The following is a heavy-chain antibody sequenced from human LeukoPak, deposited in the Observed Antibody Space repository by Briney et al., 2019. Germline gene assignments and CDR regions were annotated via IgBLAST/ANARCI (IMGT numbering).Heavy chain of an antibody. Sequence: GASVKVSCKASGYTFSGYYMYWMRQAPGQGLEWMGWINPYSGAAYFAQKFQGRVTMTSDTSISTAYMELSGLRSDDTAVYYCARGPLIAIAGVQNTDLFYFEFWGQGTLVTVSA. J-gene: IGHJ4*02. D-gene: IGHD6-13*01. V-gene: IGHV1-2*02. CDR2: INPYSGAA. CDR3: ARGPLIAIAGVQNTDLFYFEF. CDR1: GYTFSGYY.